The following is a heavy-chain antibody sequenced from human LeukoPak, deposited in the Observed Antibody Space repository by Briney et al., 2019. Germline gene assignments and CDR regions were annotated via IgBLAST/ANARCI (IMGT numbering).Heavy chain of an antibody. CDR3: ATRAPWNYYMDV. V-gene: IGHV1-46*03. J-gene: IGHJ6*03. Sequence: WASVKVSCKASGYTFTSYYMHWVRQAPGQGLGWMGIINPSGGSTSYAQKFQGRVTMTRDTSTSTVYMELSSLRSEDTAVYYCATRAPWNYYMDVWGKGTTVTVSS. CDR1: GYTFTSYY. CDR2: INPSGGST.